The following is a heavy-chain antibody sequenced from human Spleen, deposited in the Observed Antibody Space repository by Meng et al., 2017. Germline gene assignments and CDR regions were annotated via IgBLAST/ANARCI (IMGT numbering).Heavy chain of an antibody. CDR1: GFTFSSYE. CDR3: AREGVAVAGTGPVFDI. CDR2: ISSSGSTI. Sequence: GGSLRLSCAASGFTFSSYEMNWVRQAPGKGLEWVSYISSSGSTIYYADSVKGRFTISRDDAKNSLYLQMNSLRAEDMAVYYCAREGVAVAGTGPVFDIWGQGTMVTVSS. V-gene: IGHV3-48*03. D-gene: IGHD6-19*01. J-gene: IGHJ3*02.